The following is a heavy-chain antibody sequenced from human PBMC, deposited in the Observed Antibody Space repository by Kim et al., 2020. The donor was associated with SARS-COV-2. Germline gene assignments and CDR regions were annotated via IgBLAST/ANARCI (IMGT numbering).Heavy chain of an antibody. CDR3: ARNYGSGSYLPSYFDY. Sequence: KFKGRVTIPAEDSTSTAYMELSSLRSEDTAVYYCARNYGSGSYLPSYFDYWGQGTLVTVSS. J-gene: IGHJ4*02. D-gene: IGHD3-10*01. V-gene: IGHV1-69*01.